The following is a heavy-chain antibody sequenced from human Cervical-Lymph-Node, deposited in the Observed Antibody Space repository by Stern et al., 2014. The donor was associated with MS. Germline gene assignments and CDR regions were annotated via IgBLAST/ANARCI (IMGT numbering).Heavy chain of an antibody. Sequence: VQLVESGGGVVQPGRSLRLSCAASGFTFSSFGMHWVRQAPGKGLEWVAIIWYDGSNRYYADSVKGRFTLSRDNSKNTLYLQMNSLRAEDTAVYYCAREGGNTAEYFQHWGQGTLVTVSS. V-gene: IGHV3-33*01. CDR1: GFTFSSFG. J-gene: IGHJ1*01. CDR3: AREGGNTAEYFQH. CDR2: IWYDGSNR. D-gene: IGHD4-23*01.